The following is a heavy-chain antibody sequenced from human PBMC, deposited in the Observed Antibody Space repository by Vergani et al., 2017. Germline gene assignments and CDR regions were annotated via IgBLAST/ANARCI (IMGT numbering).Heavy chain of an antibody. Sequence: QVQLVQSGAEVKKPGASVKVSCKASGYTFTSYYMHWVRQAPGQGLEWMGIINPSGGSTSYAQKFQGRVTMTRDTSTSTVYMELSSLRSEETAVYYCASLWGPWAFGELSSDYWGQGTLVTVSS. D-gene: IGHD3-10*01. CDR2: INPSGGST. CDR1: GYTFTSYY. J-gene: IGHJ4*02. V-gene: IGHV1-46*01. CDR3: ASLWGPWAFGELSSDY.